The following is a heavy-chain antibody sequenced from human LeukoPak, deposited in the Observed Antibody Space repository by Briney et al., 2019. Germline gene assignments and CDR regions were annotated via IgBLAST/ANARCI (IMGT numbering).Heavy chain of an antibody. D-gene: IGHD3-9*01. V-gene: IGHV1-24*01. CDR1: GYTLTELS. CDR3: ARHEGYDILTGYSYYFDY. Sequence: ASVKVSCKVSGYTLTELSMHWVRQAPGKGLEWMGGFDPEDGETIYAQKFQGRVTMTEDTSTDTAYMELSSLRSEDTAVYYCARHEGYDILTGYSYYFDYWGQGTLVTVPS. CDR2: FDPEDGET. J-gene: IGHJ4*02.